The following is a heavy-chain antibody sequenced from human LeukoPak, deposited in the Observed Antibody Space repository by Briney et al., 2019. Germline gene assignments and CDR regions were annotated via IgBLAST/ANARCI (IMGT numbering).Heavy chain of an antibody. J-gene: IGHJ4*02. CDR1: GFTFSSYA. Sequence: GGSMRLSCAASGFTFSSYAMSWVHQAPGKGLEWVSAISGSGGSTYYADSVKGRFTISRDNSKNTLYLQMNSLRAEDTAVYYCAKDRGRSLYFDYWGQGTLVTVSS. D-gene: IGHD2-15*01. CDR2: ISGSGGST. CDR3: AKDRGRSLYFDY. V-gene: IGHV3-23*01.